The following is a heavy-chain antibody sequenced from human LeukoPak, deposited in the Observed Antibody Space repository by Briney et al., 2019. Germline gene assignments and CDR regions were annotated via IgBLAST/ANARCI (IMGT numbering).Heavy chain of an antibody. CDR2: ISSSSSYI. Sequence: GGSLRLSCAASGFTFSSYSMNWVRQAPGKGLEWVSSISSSSSYIYYADSVKGRFTISRDNAKNSLYLQMNSLRAEDTAVYYCARDANYYYDSSGLIDYWGQGTLVTVSS. CDR3: ARDANYYYDSSGLIDY. J-gene: IGHJ4*02. D-gene: IGHD3-22*01. V-gene: IGHV3-21*01. CDR1: GFTFSSYS.